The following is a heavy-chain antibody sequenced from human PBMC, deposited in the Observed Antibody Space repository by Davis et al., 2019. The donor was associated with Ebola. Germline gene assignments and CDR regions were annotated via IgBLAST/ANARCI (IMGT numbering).Heavy chain of an antibody. Sequence: GESLKISCAASGFTFSRYTMHWVRPAPGKGLEWVSSISSSSNYLYYADSVKGRITISRDNAKNSLYLQMNSLRAEDTAVYYCAREADYYDSSGYSQYFDYWGQGTLVTVSS. V-gene: IGHV3-21*01. CDR1: GFTFSRYT. CDR2: ISSSSNYL. CDR3: AREADYYDSSGYSQYFDY. D-gene: IGHD3-22*01. J-gene: IGHJ4*02.